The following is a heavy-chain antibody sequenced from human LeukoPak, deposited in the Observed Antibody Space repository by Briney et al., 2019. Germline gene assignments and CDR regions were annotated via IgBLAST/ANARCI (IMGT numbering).Heavy chain of an antibody. CDR1: GFTFSSYW. V-gene: IGHV3-7*01. CDR2: IKYDGSER. Sequence: GGSLRLSCAASGFTFSSYWMSWVRQAPGKGLEWVANIKYDGSERGYVDSVEGRFTISRDNSKNSVFLQMNSLRAEDTAVYYCATRNNLQYWGQGTLVTVSS. D-gene: IGHD1/OR15-1a*01. J-gene: IGHJ4*02. CDR3: ATRNNLQY.